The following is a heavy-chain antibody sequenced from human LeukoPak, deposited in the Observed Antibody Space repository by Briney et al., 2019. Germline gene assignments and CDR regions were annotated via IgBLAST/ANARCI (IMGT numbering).Heavy chain of an antibody. CDR2: INHSGST. V-gene: IGHV4-34*01. J-gene: IGHJ4*02. D-gene: IGHD2-2*01. CDR1: GGSLSGYY. Sequence: SETLSLTCAVYGGSLSGYYWSWIRQPPGKGLEWIGEINHSGSTNYNPSLKSRVTISVDTSKNQFSLKLSSVTAADTAVYYCARAFPATYYFDYWGQGTLVTVSS. CDR3: ARAFPATYYFDY.